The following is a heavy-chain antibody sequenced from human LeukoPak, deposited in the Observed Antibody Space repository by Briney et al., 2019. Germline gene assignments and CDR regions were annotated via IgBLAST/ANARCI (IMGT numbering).Heavy chain of an antibody. Sequence: GGSLRLSCAASGFTFSNYGMHWVRQAPGKGLEWVAVISYDGSNKYYADSVKGRFTISRDNSKNTLYLQMNSLRGEDTAVYYCARTSGSYYPPDYWGQGTLVTVSS. CDR2: ISYDGSNK. D-gene: IGHD1-26*01. CDR3: ARTSGSYYPPDY. V-gene: IGHV3-30*03. CDR1: GFTFSNYG. J-gene: IGHJ4*02.